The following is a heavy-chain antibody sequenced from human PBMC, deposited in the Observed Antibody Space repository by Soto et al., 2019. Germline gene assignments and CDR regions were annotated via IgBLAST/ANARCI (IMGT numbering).Heavy chain of an antibody. J-gene: IGHJ5*02. CDR1: GFSLRNGGVG. CDR2: MYWNDDT. V-gene: IGHV2-5*01. Sequence: QITLKESGPTLVKPRQTLTLTCNFSGFSLRNGGVGVGWIRQPPGQALQGLALMYWNDDTRYSPSMKSRLTTAKDTSKNQVLLTLANMDPVDTAKYYCAHRGDGDYPRDNWFDPWGQGTLVTVSS. D-gene: IGHD4-17*01. CDR3: AHRGDGDYPRDNWFDP.